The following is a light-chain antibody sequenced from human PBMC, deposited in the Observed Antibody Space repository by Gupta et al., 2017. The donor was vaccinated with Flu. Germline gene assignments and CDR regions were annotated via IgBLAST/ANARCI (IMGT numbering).Light chain of an antibody. J-gene: IGKJ5*01. CDR3: QQYDNLPIT. CDR2: DAS. V-gene: IGKV1-33*01. Sequence: DIQMTQSPSSLSASVGDRVTITCQASQDISKYLNWYQQKPGRAPKLLIYDASNLETGVPSRFSGSGSGTDFTFTISSLQPEDIATYYCQQYDNLPITFGQGTLLEIK. CDR1: QDISKY.